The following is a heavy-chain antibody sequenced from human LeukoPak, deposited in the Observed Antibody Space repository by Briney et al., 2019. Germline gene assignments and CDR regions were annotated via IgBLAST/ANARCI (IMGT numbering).Heavy chain of an antibody. V-gene: IGHV3-21*01. J-gene: IGHJ4*02. CDR2: ISSSSSYI. D-gene: IGHD2-15*01. CDR3: ARSCSGGSCYGSALGY. CDR1: GFTFSSYS. Sequence: RGSLRLSCAASGFTFSSYSMNWVRQAPGKGLEWVSYISSSSSYIYYEDSVKGRFTIYRDKDKNSMYLKKNSLRGGDTGVYYCARSCSGGSCYGSALGYWGQGTLVTVSS.